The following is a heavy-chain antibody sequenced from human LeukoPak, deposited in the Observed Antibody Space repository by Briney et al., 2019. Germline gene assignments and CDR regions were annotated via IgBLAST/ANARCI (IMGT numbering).Heavy chain of an antibody. D-gene: IGHD3-16*01. V-gene: IGHV3-9*01. CDR3: AKGPGGNYFDY. CDR2: ISWSSGSL. Sequence: GGCLRLSCATSGLTFSNYWMHWVGQAPGKGVEWVSGISWSSGSLGYADSVKGRFTISRDNAKNSLSLQMNSLRAEDTALYYCAKGPGGNYFDYWGQGTLVTVSS. J-gene: IGHJ4*02. CDR1: GLTFSNYW.